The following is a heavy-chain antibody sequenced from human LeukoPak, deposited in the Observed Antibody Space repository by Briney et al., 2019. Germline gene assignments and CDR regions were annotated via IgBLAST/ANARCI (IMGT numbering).Heavy chain of an antibody. D-gene: IGHD1-26*01. CDR2: INQDGREK. Sequence: GGSLRLSCVASGFTFSYYWMNWVRQTPGKGLEWVANINQDGREKYFVDSVKGRFTISRDNAQHSLYLQMSSLRAEDTAVYYCARSRLGALDFWGQGTRVTVSS. J-gene: IGHJ4*02. CDR1: GFTFSYYW. CDR3: ARSRLGALDF. V-gene: IGHV3-7*01.